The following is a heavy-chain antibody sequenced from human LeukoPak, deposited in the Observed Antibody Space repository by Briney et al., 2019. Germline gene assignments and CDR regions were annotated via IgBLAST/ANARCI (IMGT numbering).Heavy chain of an antibody. V-gene: IGHV3-48*03. Sequence: GGSLRLSCAASGFTFSSYAMSWVRQAPGKGLEWVSYISSSGSTIYYADYVKGRFTISGDNAKNSLYLQMNSLRAEDTAVYYCAELGITMIGGVWGKGTTVTISS. CDR1: GFTFSSYA. CDR3: AELGITMIGGV. D-gene: IGHD3-10*02. CDR2: ISSSGSTI. J-gene: IGHJ6*04.